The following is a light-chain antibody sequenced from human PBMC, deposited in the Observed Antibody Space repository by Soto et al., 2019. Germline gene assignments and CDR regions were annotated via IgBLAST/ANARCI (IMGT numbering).Light chain of an antibody. J-gene: IGLJ1*01. Sequence: QSALTQPASVSGSPGKSITISCTGTSSYIGSYNYVSWYQQHPGQAPKLMLYDVTNRPSAVSNRFSGSKSGPTASLTISGIQAEYGADYYCSSPTSISFYVSGTGTKLTVL. V-gene: IGLV2-14*03. CDR3: SSPTSISFYV. CDR2: DVT. CDR1: SSYIGSYNY.